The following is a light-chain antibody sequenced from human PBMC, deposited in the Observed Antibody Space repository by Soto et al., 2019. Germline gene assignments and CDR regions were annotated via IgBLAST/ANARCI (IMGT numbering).Light chain of an antibody. Sequence: SCELTQPPSVSVSPGQTASITCSGDKLGDKYACWYQQKPGQSPVLVIYQDSKRPSGIPERFSGSNSGNTATLTISGTQAMDEADYYCQAWDSSTSYFFGTGTKLTVL. V-gene: IGLV3-1*01. J-gene: IGLJ1*01. CDR1: KLGDKY. CDR3: QAWDSSTSYF. CDR2: QDS.